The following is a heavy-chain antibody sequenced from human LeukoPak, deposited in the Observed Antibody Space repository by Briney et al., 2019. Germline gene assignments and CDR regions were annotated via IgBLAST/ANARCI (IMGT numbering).Heavy chain of an antibody. CDR2: IYSGGST. V-gene: IGHV3-66*01. J-gene: IGHJ4*02. Sequence: GGSLRLSCAASGFTVSSNYMSWVRQAPGKGLEWVSVIYSGGSTYYADSVKGRFTISRDNSKNTLYLQMNSLRAEDTAVYYCASANPHYYDSSGPDYWGQGTLVTVSS. CDR1: GFTVSSNY. D-gene: IGHD3-22*01. CDR3: ASANPHYYDSSGPDY.